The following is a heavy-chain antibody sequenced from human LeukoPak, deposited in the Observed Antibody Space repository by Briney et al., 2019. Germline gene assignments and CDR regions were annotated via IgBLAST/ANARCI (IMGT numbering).Heavy chain of an antibody. Sequence: PSETLSLTCTVSGGSISSSSYYWGWIRQPPGKGLEWIGSIYYSGSTYYNPSLKSRVTISVDTSKNQFSLKLSSVTAADTAVYYCARGKSKVRGVINYWGQGTLVTVSS. CDR3: ARGKSKVRGVINY. D-gene: IGHD3-10*01. CDR2: IYYSGST. V-gene: IGHV4-39*01. J-gene: IGHJ4*02. CDR1: GGSISSSSYY.